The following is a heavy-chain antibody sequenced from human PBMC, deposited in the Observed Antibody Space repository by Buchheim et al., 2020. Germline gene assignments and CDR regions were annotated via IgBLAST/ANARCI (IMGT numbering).Heavy chain of an antibody. CDR1: GFTFSSYS. V-gene: IGHV3-48*01. J-gene: IGHJ6*02. CDR3: ARPYYYDSSGYYYSYYYGMDV. CDR2: ISSRSSTI. D-gene: IGHD3-22*01. Sequence: EVQLVESGGGLVQPGGSLRLSCAASGFTFSSYSMNWVRQAPGKGLEWVSYISSRSSTIYYADSVKGRFTISRDNAKNSLYLQMNSLRAEDTAVYYCARPYYYDSSGYYYSYYYGMDVWGQGTT.